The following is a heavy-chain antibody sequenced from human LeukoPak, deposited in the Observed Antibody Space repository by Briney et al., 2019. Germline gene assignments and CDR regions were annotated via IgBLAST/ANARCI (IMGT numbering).Heavy chain of an antibody. CDR2: IGTAGDT. CDR1: GFTFSSYD. V-gene: IGHV3-13*01. CDR3: AREGAAAGTISAFDI. J-gene: IGHJ3*02. D-gene: IGHD6-13*01. Sequence: PGGSLRLSCAASGFTFSSYDMHWVRQATGKGLEWVSAIGTAGDTYYPGSVKGRFTISRENAKNSLYLQMNSLRAGDTAVSYCAREGAAAGTISAFDIWGQGTMVTVSS.